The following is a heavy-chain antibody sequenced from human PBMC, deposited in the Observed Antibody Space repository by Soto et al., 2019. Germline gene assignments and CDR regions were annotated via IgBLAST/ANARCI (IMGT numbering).Heavy chain of an antibody. Sequence: DVQLVQSGAEMKKPGESLRISCKGSGYSFTTYWISWVRQMPGKGLEWLGRIDPSDSYTTYSPSFQGHVTMSTDKSISTAYLQWSSLRASDNAIYYCGRHKRELVPPPADYWGQGTLVTVSS. J-gene: IGHJ4*02. CDR2: IDPSDSYT. CDR1: GYSFTTYW. CDR3: GRHKRELVPPPADY. V-gene: IGHV5-10-1*03. D-gene: IGHD2-2*01.